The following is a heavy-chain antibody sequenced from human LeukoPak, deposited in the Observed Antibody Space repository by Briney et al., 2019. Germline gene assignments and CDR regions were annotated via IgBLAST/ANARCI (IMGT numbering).Heavy chain of an antibody. CDR1: GFMFSSYG. CDR2: ISYDGSDK. CDR3: AKRGLTYYYDY. J-gene: IGHJ4*02. D-gene: IGHD1-20*01. Sequence: GRSLRLSCAASGFMFSSYGMLWGRQAPGKGLEWVAVISYDGSDKYHADSVKGRFTISRDNSKNTVYLQMNSLRAEDTAVYYCAKRGLTYYYDYWGQGTLVTVSS. V-gene: IGHV3-30*18.